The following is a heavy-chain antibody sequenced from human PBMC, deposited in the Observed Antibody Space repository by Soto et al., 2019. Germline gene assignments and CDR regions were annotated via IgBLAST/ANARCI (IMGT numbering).Heavy chain of an antibody. CDR3: ARHVLRYFDWLLGPFDI. J-gene: IGHJ3*02. CDR2: IYSTGST. D-gene: IGHD3-9*01. CDR1: GGSIGLYY. V-gene: IGHV4-59*08. Sequence: SETLSLTCTVSGGSIGLYYWSWIRQPPGKGLEWIGYIYSTGSTNYNPSLKSRVTISVDTSENQFSLKLSSATAADTAVYYCARHVLRYFDWLLGPFDIWGQGTMVTVSS.